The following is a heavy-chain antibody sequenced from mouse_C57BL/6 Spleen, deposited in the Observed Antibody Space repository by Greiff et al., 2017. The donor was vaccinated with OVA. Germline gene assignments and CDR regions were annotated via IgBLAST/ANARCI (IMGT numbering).Heavy chain of an antibody. J-gene: IGHJ2*01. CDR2: ISDGGSYT. D-gene: IGHD1-1*01. Sequence: EVQGVESGGGLVKPGGSLKLSCAASGFTFSSYAMSWVRQTPEKRLEWVATISDGGSYTYYPDNVKGRFTISRDNAKNNLYLQMSHLKSEDTAMYYCARERYYGSSYYFDYWGQGTTLTVSS. CDR3: ARERYYGSSYYFDY. CDR1: GFTFSSYA. V-gene: IGHV5-4*01.